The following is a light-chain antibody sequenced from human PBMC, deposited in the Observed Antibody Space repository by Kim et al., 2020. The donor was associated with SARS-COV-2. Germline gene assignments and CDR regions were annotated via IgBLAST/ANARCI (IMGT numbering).Light chain of an antibody. Sequence: LSTGQTARITFARDKVGDKYACWYQQKPGPSPVLVIYQDSKRPSGIPERFSGSNSGNTAALTISGTQAMDEADYYCQAWDSSTWVFGGGTQLTVL. J-gene: IGLJ3*02. CDR3: QAWDSSTWV. CDR2: QDS. V-gene: IGLV3-1*01. CDR1: KVGDKY.